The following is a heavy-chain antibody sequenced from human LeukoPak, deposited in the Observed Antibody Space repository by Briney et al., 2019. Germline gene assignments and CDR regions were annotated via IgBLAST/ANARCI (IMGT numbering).Heavy chain of an antibody. CDR3: ARYYYDSSPRSAFDI. J-gene: IGHJ3*02. D-gene: IGHD3-22*01. Sequence: SETLSLTCTVSGSSITSTTYYWGWIRQPPGKGLEWIGSIYYSGSTYYNPSLKSQFTISIDTSKNQFSLRLSSVTAADTAVYYCARYYYDSSPRSAFDIWGQGTMVTVSS. CDR1: GSSITSTTYY. CDR2: IYYSGST. V-gene: IGHV4-39*07.